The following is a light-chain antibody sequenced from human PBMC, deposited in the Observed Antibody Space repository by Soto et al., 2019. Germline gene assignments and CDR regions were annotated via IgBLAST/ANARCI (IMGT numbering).Light chain of an antibody. V-gene: IGKV2-28*01. J-gene: IGKJ2*01. CDR2: LGS. Sequence: DIVLTQSPAPLPVTPGEPASISCRSSQSLLHSNGYNYLDWYLQKPGQSPQLLIYLGSTRASGVTDRFSGSGSGTDFTLKISRVEAGDVGVYYCMQALHYPMFNFGQGTKLQI. CDR3: MQALHYPMFN. CDR1: QSLLHSNGYNY.